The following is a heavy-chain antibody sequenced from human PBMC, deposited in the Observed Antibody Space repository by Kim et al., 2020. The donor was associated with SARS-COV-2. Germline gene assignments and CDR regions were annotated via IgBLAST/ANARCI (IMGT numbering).Heavy chain of an antibody. J-gene: IGHJ3*02. Sequence: SETLSLTCTVSGGSISSSSYYWGWIRQPPGKGLEWIGSIYYSGSTYYNPSLKSRVTISVDTSKNQFFLKLSSVTAADTAVYYCARFQGTYYDSSGYYYDAFDIWGQGTMVTVSS. CDR3: ARFQGTYYDSSGYYYDAFDI. V-gene: IGHV4-39*07. CDR2: IYYSGST. D-gene: IGHD3-22*01. CDR1: GGSISSSSYY.